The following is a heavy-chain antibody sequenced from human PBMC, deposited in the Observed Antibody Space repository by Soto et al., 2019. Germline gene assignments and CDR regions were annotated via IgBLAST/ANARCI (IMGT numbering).Heavy chain of an antibody. J-gene: IGHJ3*02. Sequence: QLQLQESGPGLVKPSETLSLTCTVSGGSISSGTYYRGWIRQPPGKGLEWIGSLSYSGSTYYNPSLESRLTISVDTSKNQFSLRLSSVTAADTAVYYCARHPSSGSGRALDIWGQGTMVTVSS. CDR3: ARHPSSGSGRALDI. D-gene: IGHD3-10*01. CDR2: LSYSGST. V-gene: IGHV4-39*01. CDR1: GGSISSGTYY.